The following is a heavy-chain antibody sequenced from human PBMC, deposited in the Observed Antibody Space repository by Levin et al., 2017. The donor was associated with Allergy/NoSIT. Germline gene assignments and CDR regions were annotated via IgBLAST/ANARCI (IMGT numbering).Heavy chain of an antibody. CDR2: TSGSGATT. CDR1: GFIFTNYA. D-gene: IGHD4-11*01. Sequence: GSLRLSCAASGFIFTNYAMSWVRQAPGKGLEWVSSTSGSGATTYYADSVKGRFTISRDNTKNTLYLQMDRLRAEDTAFYYCAKDLSFGYSTLPHDAFDVWGQGTMVTVSS. V-gene: IGHV3-23*01. CDR3: AKDLSFGYSTLPHDAFDV. J-gene: IGHJ3*01.